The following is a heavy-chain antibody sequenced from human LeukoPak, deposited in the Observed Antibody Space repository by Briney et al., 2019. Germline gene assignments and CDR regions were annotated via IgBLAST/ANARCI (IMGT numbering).Heavy chain of an antibody. CDR3: ARGGRWLQFLFNY. V-gene: IGHV4-34*01. CDR2: INHSGST. D-gene: IGHD5-24*01. CDR1: GGSFGGYY. Sequence: SETLSLTCAAYGGSFGGYYWSWIRQPPGKGLEWIGEINHSGSTNYNPSLKSRVTISVDTSKNQFSLKLSSVTAADTAVYYCARGGRWLQFLFNYWGQGTLVTVSS. J-gene: IGHJ4*02.